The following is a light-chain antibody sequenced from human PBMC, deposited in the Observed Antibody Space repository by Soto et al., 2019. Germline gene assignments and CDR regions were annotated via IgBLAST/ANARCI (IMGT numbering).Light chain of an antibody. J-gene: IGKJ1*01. CDR1: HIVSSTY. V-gene: IGKV3-15*01. CDR3: QQYNNWPPWT. Sequence: EIVLSQSPCTLSLSPGERATLSCRGSHIVSSTYLAWYQQNRGQAPRLLIYGASTRATGIPARFSGSGSGTEFTLTISSLQSEDFAVYYCQQYNNWPPWTFGQGTKVDIK. CDR2: GAS.